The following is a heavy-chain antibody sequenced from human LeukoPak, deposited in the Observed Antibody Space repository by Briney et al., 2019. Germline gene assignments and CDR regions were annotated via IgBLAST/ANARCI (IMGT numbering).Heavy chain of an antibody. CDR1: GYTFTSYY. D-gene: IGHD1-26*01. Sequence: ASVKVSCKASGYTFTSYYMHWVRQAPGQGLEWMGGIIPIFGTANYAQKFQGRVTITADKSTSTAYMELSSLRSEDTAVYYCASESGSYPSASDIWGQGTMVTVSS. V-gene: IGHV1-69*06. J-gene: IGHJ3*02. CDR3: ASESGSYPSASDI. CDR2: IIPIFGTA.